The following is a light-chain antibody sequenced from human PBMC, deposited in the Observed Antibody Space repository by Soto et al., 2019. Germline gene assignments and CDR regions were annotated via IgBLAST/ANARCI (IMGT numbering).Light chain of an antibody. V-gene: IGKV1-5*01. CDR2: DAS. CDR3: QQYNSYWT. CDR1: QSISSW. J-gene: IGKJ1*01. Sequence: DIQRTQSPSTLSASVGDRVTITCLASQSISSWLAWYQQKPGKAPKLLIYDASSLESGVPSRFSGSGSGTEFTLTISSLQPDDFATYYCQQYNSYWTFGQGTKVDIK.